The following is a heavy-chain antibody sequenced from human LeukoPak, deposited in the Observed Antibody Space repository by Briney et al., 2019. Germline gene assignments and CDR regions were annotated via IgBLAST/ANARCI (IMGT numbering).Heavy chain of an antibody. Sequence: GASVKVSCKTSSYTFTSYGISWVRQAPGQGLEWMGWISAYNGNTNYAQKLQGRVTMTTDTSTSTAYMELRSLRSDDTAVYYCVRRSGSYPCDYWGQGTLVTVSS. CDR3: VRRSGSYPCDY. J-gene: IGHJ4*02. CDR1: SYTFTSYG. D-gene: IGHD1-26*01. V-gene: IGHV1-18*01. CDR2: ISAYNGNT.